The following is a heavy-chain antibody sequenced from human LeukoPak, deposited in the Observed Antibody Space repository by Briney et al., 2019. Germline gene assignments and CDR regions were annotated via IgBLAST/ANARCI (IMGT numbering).Heavy chain of an antibody. J-gene: IGHJ4*02. CDR1: GFTFSTYW. Sequence: GGSLRLSCAASGFTFSTYWMYWVRQAPGKGLEWVSSITSSSSYIYYADSVKGRFTISRDDAKNSLYLQMNTLRAEDTAVYYCAARRGYSYVSDYWGQGTLVTVSS. CDR2: ITSSSSYI. CDR3: AARRGYSYVSDY. V-gene: IGHV3-21*01. D-gene: IGHD5-18*01.